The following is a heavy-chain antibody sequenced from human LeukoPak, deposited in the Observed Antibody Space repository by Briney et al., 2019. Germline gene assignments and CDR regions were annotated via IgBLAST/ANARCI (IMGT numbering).Heavy chain of an antibody. V-gene: IGHV1-46*01. CDR2: IIPSVGNT. Sequence: ASVKVSCKASGYIFTTYFIHWVRRAPGQGLEWMGIIIPSVGNTGYAQKFQGRVTMTRDMSTNTVYMALFSLRSEDTAVYSCARELSMEDPFTTKNHDSSFGDAFDIWGQGTMVTVSS. J-gene: IGHJ3*02. CDR1: GYIFTTYF. D-gene: IGHD3-22*01. CDR3: ARELSMEDPFTTKNHDSSFGDAFDI.